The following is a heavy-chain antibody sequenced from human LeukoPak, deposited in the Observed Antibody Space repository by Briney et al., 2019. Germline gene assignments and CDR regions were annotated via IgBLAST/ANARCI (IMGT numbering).Heavy chain of an antibody. Sequence: KPSEPLSLTCTVSGGSISSSSYYWGWIRQPPGKGLEWIGSIYYSGSTYYNPSLKSRVTISVDTSKNQFSLKLSSVTAAATAVYYCARQGVDSVSYWGQGTLVTVSS. V-gene: IGHV4-39*01. J-gene: IGHJ4*02. CDR3: ARQGVDSVSY. D-gene: IGHD5/OR15-5a*01. CDR2: IYYSGST. CDR1: GGSISSSSYY.